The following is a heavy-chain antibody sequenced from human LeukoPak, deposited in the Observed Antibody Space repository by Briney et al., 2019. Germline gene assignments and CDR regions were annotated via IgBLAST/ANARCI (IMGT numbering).Heavy chain of an antibody. CDR2: IYYSGST. CDR3: ARQGGGVVVPAALIY. Sequence: PSETLSLTCTVSGGSISSYYWSWIRQPPGKGLEWIGYIYYSGSTNYNPSLKSRVTISVDTSKNQFSLKLSSVTAADTAVYYCARQGGGVVVPAALIYWGQGTLVTVSS. V-gene: IGHV4-59*08. J-gene: IGHJ4*02. D-gene: IGHD2-2*01. CDR1: GGSISSYY.